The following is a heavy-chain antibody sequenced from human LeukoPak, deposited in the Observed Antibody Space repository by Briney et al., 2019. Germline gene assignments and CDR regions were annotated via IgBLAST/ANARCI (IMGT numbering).Heavy chain of an antibody. CDR1: GGSISSYY. CDR2: IYYSGST. D-gene: IGHD6-19*01. V-gene: IGHV4-59*01. Sequence: SETLSLTCTVSGGSISSYYWSWIRQPPGKGLEWIGYIYYSGSTNYNPSLKSRVTISVDTSKNQFSLKLSSVTAADTAVYYCAGCDSSGWSGRLAFDIWGQGTMVTVSS. J-gene: IGHJ3*02. CDR3: AGCDSSGWSGRLAFDI.